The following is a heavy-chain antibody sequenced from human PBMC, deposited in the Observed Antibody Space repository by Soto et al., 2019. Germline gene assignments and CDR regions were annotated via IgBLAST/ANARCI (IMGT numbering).Heavy chain of an antibody. D-gene: IGHD6-13*01. CDR1: GFTFNNHA. J-gene: IGHJ3*02. Sequence: PGGSLRLSCAASGFTFNNHAMAWVRQAPGKGLKWVSSIDHSGYSIHYGDSVKGRFTISRDNSKNMLFLEMNGLRAEDTAVYYRGKQGIAGTFVTFDIWGEGTLVTV. V-gene: IGHV3-23*05. CDR2: IDHSGYSI. CDR3: GKQGIAGTFVTFDI.